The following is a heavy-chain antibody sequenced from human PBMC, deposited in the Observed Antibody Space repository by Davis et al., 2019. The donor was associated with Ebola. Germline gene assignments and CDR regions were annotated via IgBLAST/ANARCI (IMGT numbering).Heavy chain of an antibody. V-gene: IGHV4-34*01. Sequence: MPGGSLRLSCGVFGGSFSGYYWSWIRQSPGRGLEWIGEIHYSGITNYAPSLKNRVTISADTSKSQFSLKLNSVTAADTAVYYCARSGGGRGPDYGEFWGQGTLVTVSS. CDR2: IHYSGIT. CDR3: ARSGGGRGPDYGEF. J-gene: IGHJ4*02. D-gene: IGHD1-14*01. CDR1: GGSFSGYY.